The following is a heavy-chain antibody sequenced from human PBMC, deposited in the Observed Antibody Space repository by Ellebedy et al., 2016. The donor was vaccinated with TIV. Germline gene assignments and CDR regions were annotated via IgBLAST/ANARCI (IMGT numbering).Heavy chain of an antibody. V-gene: IGHV1-2*02. D-gene: IGHD3-3*01. CDR1: GYTFTDFY. Sequence: ASVKVSCKASGYTFTDFYIHWVRQAPGQGLQWMGWLNPLSGDTKSAEQFQGRVTMTTDTSTSTAYMELRSLRSDDTAVYYCARDRYNDFWSGYYPDSYYYGMDVWGQGTTVAVSS. J-gene: IGHJ6*02. CDR2: LNPLSGDT. CDR3: ARDRYNDFWSGYYPDSYYYGMDV.